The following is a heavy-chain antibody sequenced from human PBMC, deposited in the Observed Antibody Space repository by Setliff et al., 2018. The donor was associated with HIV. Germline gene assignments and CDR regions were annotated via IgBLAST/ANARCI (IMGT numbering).Heavy chain of an antibody. CDR1: GGFISRGDYY. CDR2: IYYSGSA. D-gene: IGHD3-22*01. J-gene: IGHJ3*02. Sequence: SETLSLTCTVSGGFISRGDYYWRWIRQSPGKGLEWIGYIYYSGSAYYNPSFESRVTISVDTSKNQFSLKLSSVTSADTAVYYCARETYYSDSTGYWRPDGFDIWGQGTMVTVSS. CDR3: ARETYYSDSTGYWRPDGFDI. V-gene: IGHV4-30-4*01.